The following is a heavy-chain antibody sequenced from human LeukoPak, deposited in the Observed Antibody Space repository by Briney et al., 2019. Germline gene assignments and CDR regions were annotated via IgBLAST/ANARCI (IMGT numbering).Heavy chain of an antibody. CDR1: GFTFSSYG. J-gene: IGHJ4*02. Sequence: GGSLRLSCAASGFTFSSYGVHWVRQAPGKGLEWVAVISYDGSNKYYADSVKGRFTISRDNSKNTLYLQMNSLRAEDTAVYYCAKRGRVAAAGTRGKETDYWGQGTLVTVSS. CDR3: AKRGRVAAAGTRGKETDY. V-gene: IGHV3-30*18. D-gene: IGHD6-13*01. CDR2: ISYDGSNK.